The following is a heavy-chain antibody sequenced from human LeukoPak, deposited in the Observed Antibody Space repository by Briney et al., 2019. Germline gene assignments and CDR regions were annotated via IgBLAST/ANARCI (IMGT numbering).Heavy chain of an antibody. CDR3: ARGQLVRAGYFDL. V-gene: IGHV3-13*01. D-gene: IGHD3-10*01. Sequence: GGSLRLSCAASGFTFSSYDIHWVRQVTGKGLEWVSAIGTAGDTYYLDSVKGRFTISREDAKNSLSLQMNSLRAGDTAVYYCARGQLVRAGYFDLWGRGTLVTVSS. CDR1: GFTFSSYD. CDR2: IGTAGDT. J-gene: IGHJ2*01.